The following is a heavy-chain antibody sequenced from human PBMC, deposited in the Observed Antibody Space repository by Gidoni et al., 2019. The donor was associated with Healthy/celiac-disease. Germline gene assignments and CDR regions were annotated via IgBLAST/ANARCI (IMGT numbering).Heavy chain of an antibody. D-gene: IGHD3-22*01. Sequence: QVQLVQSGAEVKTPGSSVKVSCKASGGTFSSSAISWVRQAPGQGLEWMGGIIPIFGTANYAQKFQGRVTITADESTSTAYMELSSLRAEDTAVYYCARGTYYYDSSGYDHFDYWGQGTLVTVSS. V-gene: IGHV1-69*01. CDR1: GGTFSSSA. J-gene: IGHJ4*02. CDR3: ARGTYYYDSSGYDHFDY. CDR2: IIPIFGTA.